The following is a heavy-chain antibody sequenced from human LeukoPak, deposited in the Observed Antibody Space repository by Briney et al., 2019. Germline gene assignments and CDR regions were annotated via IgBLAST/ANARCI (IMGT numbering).Heavy chain of an antibody. CDR1: GGSFSGYY. Sequence: SETLSLTCAVIGGSFSGYYWSWIRQPPGKGLGWIGEINHRGSTNYNPSLKSRVTISVDTSKNQFSLKLSSVTAADTAVYYCARLYCSGGSCYLPDWGQGTLVTVSS. V-gene: IGHV4-34*01. CDR2: INHRGST. D-gene: IGHD2-15*01. CDR3: ARLYCSGGSCYLPD. J-gene: IGHJ4*02.